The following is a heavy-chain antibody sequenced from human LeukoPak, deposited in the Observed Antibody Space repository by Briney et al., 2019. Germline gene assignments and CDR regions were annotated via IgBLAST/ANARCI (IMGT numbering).Heavy chain of an antibody. CDR1: GFTFSSYA. J-gene: IGHJ4*02. CDR3: VKFFTVVVIINFDY. CDR2: ISGSGGST. D-gene: IGHD3-22*01. Sequence: GGSLRLSCAASGFTFSSYAMSWVRQAPGKGLEWVSAISGSGGSTYYADSVKGRFTISRDNSKNTLYLQMNSLRAEDTAVYYCVKFFTVVVIINFDYRGQGTLATVSS. V-gene: IGHV3-23*01.